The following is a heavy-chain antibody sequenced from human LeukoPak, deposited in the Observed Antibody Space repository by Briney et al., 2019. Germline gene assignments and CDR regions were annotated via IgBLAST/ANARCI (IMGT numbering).Heavy chain of an antibody. CDR2: LRYDGTNK. CDR1: GFNFNNYG. J-gene: IGHJ6*03. CDR3: AKAYGDYVWTGTYHYYYYYMDV. V-gene: IGHV3-30*02. Sequence: PGGSLRLSCAASGFNFNNYGIHWVRQAPGKGLEWVAFLRYDGTNKYYADSVKGRFTISRDNSKNTLYLQMNSLRAEDTAVYYCAKAYGDYVWTGTYHYYYYYMDVWGKGTTVTISS. D-gene: IGHD4-17*01.